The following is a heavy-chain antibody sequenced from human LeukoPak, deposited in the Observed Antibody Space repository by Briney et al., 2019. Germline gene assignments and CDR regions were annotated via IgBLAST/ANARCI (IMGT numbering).Heavy chain of an antibody. V-gene: IGHV4-39*07. D-gene: IGHD5-12*01. CDR2: IYYSGST. CDR1: GGSISSSSYY. Sequence: SETLSLTCTVSGGSISSSSYYWGWIRQPPGKGLEWIGSIYYSGSTYYNPSLKSRVTISVDTSKNQFSLKLSSVTAADTAVYYCARGIYNQATYFDYWGQGTLVTVSS. CDR3: ARGIYNQATYFDY. J-gene: IGHJ4*02.